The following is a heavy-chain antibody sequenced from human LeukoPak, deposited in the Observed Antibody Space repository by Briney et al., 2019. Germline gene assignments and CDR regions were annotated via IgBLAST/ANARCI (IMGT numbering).Heavy chain of an antibody. J-gene: IGHJ4*02. CDR2: MYTGGTT. V-gene: IGHV3-53*01. Sequence: GGSLRLSCAASGFSVSGTHMSGVRKAPGKGLEWVSAMYTGGTTYYADSVTGRFTISRDNSKNTLYLHMNSLRVEDTAVYYCAKDEATSGGGLASWGQGTLVSVSS. CDR3: AKDEATSGGGLAS. D-gene: IGHD3-16*01. CDR1: GFSVSGTH.